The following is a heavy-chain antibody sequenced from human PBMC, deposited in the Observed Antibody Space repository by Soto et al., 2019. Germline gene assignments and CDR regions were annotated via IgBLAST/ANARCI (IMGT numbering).Heavy chain of an antibody. J-gene: IGHJ4*02. CDR2: TFYRSRWYN. CDR3: ARAGSTMYRLHPHFDY. V-gene: IGHV6-1*01. CDR1: GDSVSTNSGA. D-gene: IGHD3-9*01. Sequence: PSETLSLTCAISGDSVSTNSGAWNWIRQSPSRGLEWLGRTFYRSRWYNDYADSVKGRININSDTSKNQFSLQLSSVTPEDTAVYYCARAGSTMYRLHPHFDYWGQGTLVTVSS.